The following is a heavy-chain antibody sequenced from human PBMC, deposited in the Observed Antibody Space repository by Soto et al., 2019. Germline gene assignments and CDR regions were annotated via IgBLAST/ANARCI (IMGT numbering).Heavy chain of an antibody. J-gene: IGHJ4*02. Sequence: SETLSLTCTVSGDSLSSRSHHWGWIRQAPGRGLEWIGTISDSGNTYSNSSLRGRVTISVDPAKNQFTLRLTAVTAADTGVYYCARRDYIGSYHFDHWGQGALVT. CDR3: ARRDYIGSYHFDH. CDR2: ISDSGNT. V-gene: IGHV4-39*01. CDR1: GDSLSSRSHH. D-gene: IGHD1-26*01.